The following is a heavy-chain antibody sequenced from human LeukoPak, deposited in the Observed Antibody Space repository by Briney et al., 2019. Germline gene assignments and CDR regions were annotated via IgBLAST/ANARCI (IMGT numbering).Heavy chain of an antibody. CDR3: ARDQYYHDPCCQYFHH. J-gene: IGHJ1*01. CDR1: RFTLSSYG. D-gene: IGHD3-22*01. Sequence: GRSLRLSCAASRFTLSSYGMHWVRQTPGKGLEWVAGVWYDGSDKYYADSVKGRFTISRDNSKNTMYMQMNSLRVEDTAVYYCARDQYYHDPCCQYFHHWGQGTLVTVSS. CDR2: VWYDGSDK. V-gene: IGHV3-33*01.